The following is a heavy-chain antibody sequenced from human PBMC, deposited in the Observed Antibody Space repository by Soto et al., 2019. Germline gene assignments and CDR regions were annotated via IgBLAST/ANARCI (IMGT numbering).Heavy chain of an antibody. J-gene: IGHJ4*02. V-gene: IGHV1-3*01. D-gene: IGHD4-17*01. CDR2: INAGNGNT. CDR3: ARASVHRKYDYGDYGREYYFDY. Sequence: ASVKVSCKASGYTFTSYAMHWVRQAPGQRLEWMGWINAGNGNTKYSQKFQGRVTITRDTSASTAYMELSSLRSEDTAVYYCARASVHRKYDYGDYGREYYFDYWGQGTLVTVSS. CDR1: GYTFTSYA.